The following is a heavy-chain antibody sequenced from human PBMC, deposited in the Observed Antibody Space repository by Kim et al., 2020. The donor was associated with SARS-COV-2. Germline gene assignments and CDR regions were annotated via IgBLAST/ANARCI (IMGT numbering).Heavy chain of an antibody. CDR2: IYYSGST. J-gene: IGHJ4*02. Sequence: SETLSLTCTVSGGSVSSGSYYWSWIRQPPGKGLEWIGYIYYSGSTNYNPSLKSRVTISVDTSKNQFSLKLSSVTAADTAVYYCAREGNSGYDPDDRGFDYWGQGTLVTVSS. D-gene: IGHD5-12*01. V-gene: IGHV4-61*01. CDR1: GGSVSSGSYY. CDR3: AREGNSGYDPDDRGFDY.